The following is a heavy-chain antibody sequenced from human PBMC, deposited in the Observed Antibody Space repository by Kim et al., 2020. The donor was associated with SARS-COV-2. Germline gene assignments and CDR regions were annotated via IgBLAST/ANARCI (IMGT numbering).Heavy chain of an antibody. V-gene: IGHV3-30*04. CDR2: ISYDGSNK. J-gene: IGHJ4*01. CDR1: GFTFSSYA. Sequence: GGSLRLSCAASGFTFSSYAMHWVRQAPGKGLEWVAVISYDGSNKYYAYSVKGRFTISRDNSKNTLYLQMNSLRAEDTAVYYCARDRSIDAAGRGLDYWG. CDR3: ARDRSIDAAGRGLDY. D-gene: IGHD6-13*01.